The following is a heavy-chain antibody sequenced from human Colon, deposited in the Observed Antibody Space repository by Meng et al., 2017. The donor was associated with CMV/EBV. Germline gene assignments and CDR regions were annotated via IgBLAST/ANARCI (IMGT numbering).Heavy chain of an antibody. CDR3: ATYYDVLTGYYRAFFDP. D-gene: IGHD3-9*01. Sequence: SVKVSCKISGSTLTELSIHWVRQAPGKGLEWMGGFDPENGETIYAQSFQGRVTLTEDTSTDTAYMELSSLRSEDTAVYYCATYYDVLTGYYRAFFDPWGQGTLVTVSS. V-gene: IGHV1-24*01. J-gene: IGHJ5*02. CDR1: GSTLTELS. CDR2: FDPENGET.